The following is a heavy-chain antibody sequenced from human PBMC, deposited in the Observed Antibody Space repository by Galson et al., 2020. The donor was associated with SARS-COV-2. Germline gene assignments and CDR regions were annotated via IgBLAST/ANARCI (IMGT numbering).Heavy chain of an antibody. CDR1: GFTFSNYW. CDR3: ARDQDGYNDF. CDR2: IKQDGSDG. D-gene: IGHD1-1*01. Sequence: PGGSLRLSCAASGFTFSNYWMSWVRQAPGKGLEWVANIKQDGSDGYYVDSVKGRFTISSDYAKNSLYLQMNSLRAEDTAVYYCARDQDGYNDFWGQGTLVTVSS. J-gene: IGHJ4*02. V-gene: IGHV3-7*01.